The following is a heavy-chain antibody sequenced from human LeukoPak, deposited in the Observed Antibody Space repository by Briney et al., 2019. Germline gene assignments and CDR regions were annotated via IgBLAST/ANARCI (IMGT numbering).Heavy chain of an antibody. J-gene: IGHJ4*02. V-gene: IGHV4-61*02. CDR3: ARDRVGAPHFDY. CDR2: SYTSEST. CDR1: GGSISSVSYD. D-gene: IGHD1-26*01. Sequence: SQTLSLTCTVSGGSISSVSYDWSCIPQPAGKGLDWTWRSYTSESTNYNPSLKSRVNISVDTSKSQFSLKMSSVTAADPAVYYCARDRVGAPHFDYWGQGTLVTVSS.